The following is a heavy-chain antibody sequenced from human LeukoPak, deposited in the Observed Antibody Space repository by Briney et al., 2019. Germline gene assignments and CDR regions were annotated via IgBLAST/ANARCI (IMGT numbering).Heavy chain of an antibody. V-gene: IGHV3-15*01. Sequence: GGSLRLSCAASGFAFSNAWMSWVRQAPGKGLEWVGRIKGKSDGETTDYAAPVKGRFTISRDDSKNTLYLQMNSPKTEDTAVYYCTTDSWNPFDYWGQGTLVTISS. CDR1: GFAFSNAW. D-gene: IGHD1-1*01. CDR2: IKGKSDGETT. J-gene: IGHJ4*02. CDR3: TTDSWNPFDY.